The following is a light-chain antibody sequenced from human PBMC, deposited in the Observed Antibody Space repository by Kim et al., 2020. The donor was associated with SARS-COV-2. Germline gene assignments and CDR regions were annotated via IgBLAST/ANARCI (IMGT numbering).Light chain of an antibody. CDR1: HNINNL. J-gene: IGKJ1*01. V-gene: IGKV1-5*03. CDR2: KAS. Sequence: SASVGDRVTITCRASHNINNLLAWYQQKPGRAPNLLIYKASTLETGVPFRFSGTGSGTEFILTISSLQPDDFATYYCQQYYDYWTFGQGTKVDIK. CDR3: QQYYDYWT.